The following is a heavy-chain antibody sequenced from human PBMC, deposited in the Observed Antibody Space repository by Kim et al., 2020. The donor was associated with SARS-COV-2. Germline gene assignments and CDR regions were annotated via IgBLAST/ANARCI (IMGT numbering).Heavy chain of an antibody. CDR1: GYSFTSYW. V-gene: IGHV5-10-1*01. J-gene: IGHJ4*02. CDR3: ARQGRIGSGSPDY. D-gene: IGHD6-19*01. Sequence: GESLKISCKGSGYSFTSYWISWVRQMPGKGLEWMGRIDPGDSYSNYSPSFQGHVTISADKSISTAYLQWSSLKASDTAMYYCARQGRIGSGSPDYWGQGTLVTVSS. CDR2: IDPGDSYS.